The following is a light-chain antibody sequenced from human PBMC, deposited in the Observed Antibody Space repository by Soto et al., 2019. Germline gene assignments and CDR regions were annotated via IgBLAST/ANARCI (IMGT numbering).Light chain of an antibody. J-gene: IGLJ3*02. CDR2: GNT. CDR1: RSNIGASHD. Sequence: QLVLTQPPSVSGAPGQKVTISCTGSRSNIGASHDVQWYQHLPGTAPKLLIYGNTNRPSGVPDRFSGSKSGTSASLAISGLQAEDEAAYYCQSYDNAVSGWVFGGGTKVTVL. CDR3: QSYDNAVSGWV. V-gene: IGLV1-40*01.